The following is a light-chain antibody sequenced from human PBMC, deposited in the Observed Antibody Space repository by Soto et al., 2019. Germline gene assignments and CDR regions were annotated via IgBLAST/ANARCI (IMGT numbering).Light chain of an antibody. CDR1: SSEVGDYNY. CDR3: CSYTSSSTLV. J-gene: IGLJ2*01. CDR2: DVS. V-gene: IGLV2-14*01. Sequence: QSALTQPASVSGSPGQSITISCTGTSSEVGDYNYVSWYQQHPGKAPKLMIYDVSNRPSGVSNRFSGSKSGNTASLTVSGLRAEDEADYYCCSYTSSSTLVFGGGTKLTGL.